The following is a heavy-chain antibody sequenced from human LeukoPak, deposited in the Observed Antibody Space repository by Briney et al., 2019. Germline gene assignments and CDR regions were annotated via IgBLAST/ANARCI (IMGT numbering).Heavy chain of an antibody. Sequence: GGSLRLSCAASGFTFSSHAMSWVRQAPGKGLEWVSTVSNNGGRTYYADSAKGRFTVSRDNSKNMLYLQMNSLRAEDTVVYYCAKGGMCSGDSLDVWGRGTTVTVSS. CDR2: VSNNGGRT. J-gene: IGHJ6*02. CDR1: GFTFSSHA. CDR3: AKGGMCSGDSLDV. V-gene: IGHV3-23*01. D-gene: IGHD2-15*01.